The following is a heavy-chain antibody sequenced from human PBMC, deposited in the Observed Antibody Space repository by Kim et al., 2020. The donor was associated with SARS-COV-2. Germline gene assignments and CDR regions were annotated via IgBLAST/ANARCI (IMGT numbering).Heavy chain of an antibody. CDR1: GFSFSTYT. Sequence: GRSLRLSCSASGFSFSTYTMHWVRQPPGKGLEWVALISYDGSTTYYADSVKGRFTISRDNSKNTLYLQMNSLRPEDTAMYYCAKDEYSGYDYDCYFDYWGQGTLVTVSS. J-gene: IGHJ4*02. D-gene: IGHD5-12*01. V-gene: IGHV3-30*04. CDR3: AKDEYSGYDYDCYFDY. CDR2: ISYDGSTT.